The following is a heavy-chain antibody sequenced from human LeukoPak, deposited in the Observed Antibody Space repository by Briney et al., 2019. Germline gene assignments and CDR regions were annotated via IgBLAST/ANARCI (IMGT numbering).Heavy chain of an antibody. J-gene: IGHJ5*02. CDR2: INPDSGVT. V-gene: IGHV1-2*02. Sequence: ASLTVSCKASGYTFTGYFMHWVRQAPGQGLEWMGWINPDSGVTTYAQNFRGRATMASDTSISTVYMELSGLTSDDTAIYYCARDDPLSGWGLDPWGQGTLVTVSS. CDR3: ARDDPLSGWGLDP. D-gene: IGHD6-19*01. CDR1: GYTFTGYF.